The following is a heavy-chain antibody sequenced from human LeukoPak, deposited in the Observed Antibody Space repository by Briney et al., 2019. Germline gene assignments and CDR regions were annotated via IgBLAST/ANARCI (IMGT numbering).Heavy chain of an antibody. V-gene: IGHV1-2*06. D-gene: IGHD6-19*01. CDR2: INPNSGGT. Sequence: GSSVKVSCRASGGTFTSYGLGWVRQAPGQGLEWMGRINPNSGGTNYAQKFQGRVTMTRDTSISTAYMELSRLRSDDTAVYYCAREDAVAGAYWGQGTLVTVSS. CDR1: GGTFTSYG. CDR3: AREDAVAGAY. J-gene: IGHJ4*02.